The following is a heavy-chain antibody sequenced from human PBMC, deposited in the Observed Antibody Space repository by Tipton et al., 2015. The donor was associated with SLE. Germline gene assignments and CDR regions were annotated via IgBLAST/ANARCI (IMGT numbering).Heavy chain of an antibody. Sequence: TLSLTCTVSGDSFTNDAHYWGWIRQSAGKGLEWLGRMYITGSAIYNPSLKSRVTISVDTSKNQFSLKLSSVTAADAAVYYCARQPFATRSGFDVWGQGTMVTVSS. CDR2: MYITGSA. CDR3: ARQPFATRSGFDV. J-gene: IGHJ3*01. CDR1: GDSFTNDAHY. V-gene: IGHV4-61*02. D-gene: IGHD6-25*01.